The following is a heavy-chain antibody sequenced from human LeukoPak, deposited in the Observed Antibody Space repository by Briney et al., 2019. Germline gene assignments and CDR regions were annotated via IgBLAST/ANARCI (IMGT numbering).Heavy chain of an antibody. D-gene: IGHD6-13*01. CDR3: QLVGPPNFDY. CDR1: GFTFRSYG. CDR2: ISYDGSNK. J-gene: IGHJ4*02. Sequence: GGSLRLSCAASGFTFRSYGMHWVRQAPGKGLEWVAVISYDGSNKYYADSVKGRFTISRDNSKNTLYLQMNSLRAEDTAVYYCQLVGPPNFDYWGQGTLVTVSS. V-gene: IGHV3-30*03.